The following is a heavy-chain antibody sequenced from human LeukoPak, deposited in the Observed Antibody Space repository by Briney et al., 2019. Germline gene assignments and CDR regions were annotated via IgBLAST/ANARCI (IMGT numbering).Heavy chain of an antibody. Sequence: GGSLRLSCAASGFAFSDYWMTWVRQAPGKGLEWVAHINQDGSKEHYMDSVKARFTISRDNAKNSLSLQMNSLRAEDTAVYYCVRDGGVSGYDLLDYWGQGTLATVSS. CDR3: VRDGGVSGYDLLDY. CDR1: GFAFSDYW. CDR2: INQDGSKE. V-gene: IGHV3-7*01. J-gene: IGHJ4*02. D-gene: IGHD5-12*01.